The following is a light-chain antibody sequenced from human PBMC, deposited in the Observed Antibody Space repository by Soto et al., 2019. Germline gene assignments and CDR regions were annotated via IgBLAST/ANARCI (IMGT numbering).Light chain of an antibody. CDR2: EXN. Sequence: QSVRTKPPYASGSPGHSVAIACTGTSSDVGGYNYVSWYQQHPGKAPKLMIYEXNKRPSGVPDRFSGSKSGNTASLTVSGLQAEDEADYYCSSYAGSSNVFGTGTKVTVL. CDR1: SSDVGGYNY. CDR3: SSYAGSSNV. V-gene: IGLV2-8*01. J-gene: IGLJ1*01.